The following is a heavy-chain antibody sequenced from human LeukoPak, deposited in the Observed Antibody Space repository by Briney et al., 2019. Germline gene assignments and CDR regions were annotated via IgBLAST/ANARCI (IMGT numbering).Heavy chain of an antibody. CDR3: ARDGYWYPFYFDY. D-gene: IGHD2-8*02. CDR2: ISGSGDNT. J-gene: IGHJ4*02. V-gene: IGHV3-23*01. CDR1: GFTFSSYA. Sequence: GGSLRLSCAASGFTFSSYAMNWVRQAPGKGLEWISSISGSGDNTYYADSVKGRFTISRDNAKNSLYLQMNSLGADDTAVYYCARDGYWYPFYFDYWGQGTLVTASS.